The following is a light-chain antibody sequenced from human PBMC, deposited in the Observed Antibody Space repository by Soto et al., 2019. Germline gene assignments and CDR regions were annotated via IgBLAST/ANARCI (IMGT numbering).Light chain of an antibody. CDR2: GAS. J-gene: IGKJ2*01. Sequence: EIVMTQSPATLSVSPGERATLSCRASQSVSSNLAWYQQKPGQAPRLLIYGASTRATGIPARFSGSGSGTEFTLTISSLQSEEFAVYYWQQYKNWAYTFGQGTKLEIK. CDR1: QSVSSN. V-gene: IGKV3-15*01. CDR3: QQYKNWAYT.